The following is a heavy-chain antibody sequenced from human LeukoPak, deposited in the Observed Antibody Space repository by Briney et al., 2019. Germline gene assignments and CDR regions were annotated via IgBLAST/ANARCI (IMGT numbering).Heavy chain of an antibody. CDR3: ARDDLTSSASKNWFDP. J-gene: IGHJ5*02. Sequence: ASVKVSCKASGYTFTSYGISWVRQAPGQGLEWMGWINAYNGNTNYAQKLKGRVTMTTDTSTSTAYMELRSLRSDDTAVYYCARDDLTSSASKNWFDPWGQGTLVTVSS. D-gene: IGHD2-2*01. CDR2: INAYNGNT. CDR1: GYTFTSYG. V-gene: IGHV1-18*01.